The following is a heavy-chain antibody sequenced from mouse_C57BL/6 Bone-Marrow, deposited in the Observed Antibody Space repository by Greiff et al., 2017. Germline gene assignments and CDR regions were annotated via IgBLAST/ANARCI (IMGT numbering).Heavy chain of an antibody. CDR3: ASITTVVAMNY. CDR1: GYAFSSPW. CDR2: IYPGDGDT. J-gene: IGHJ2*01. D-gene: IGHD1-1*01. V-gene: IGHV1-82*01. Sequence: LVESGPELVKPGASVKISCKASGYAFSSPWMNWVKQRPGKGLEWIGRIYPGDGDTNYNGKFKGKATLTADKSSSTAYMQLSSLTSEDSAVYFCASITTVVAMNYWGQGTTLTVSS.